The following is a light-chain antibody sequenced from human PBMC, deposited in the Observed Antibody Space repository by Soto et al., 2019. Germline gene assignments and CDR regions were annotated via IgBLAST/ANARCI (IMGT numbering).Light chain of an antibody. J-gene: IGKJ2*01. CDR3: QQYGSSPDT. CDR2: GAS. V-gene: IGKV3-20*01. Sequence: EIGLTQSPGTLSLSPGERATLSCRASQSVSSSYLAWYQQKPGQAPRLLIYGASSRATGIPDRFSGRGSGTDFTLTISRLEPEDFAVYYCQQYGSSPDTFGQGTKLEIK. CDR1: QSVSSSY.